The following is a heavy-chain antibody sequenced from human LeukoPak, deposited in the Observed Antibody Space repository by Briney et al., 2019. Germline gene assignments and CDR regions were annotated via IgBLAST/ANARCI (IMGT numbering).Heavy chain of an antibody. D-gene: IGHD2-2*01. CDR3: AKRPPSDIVVVPAAIPGGY. CDR2: IYSGGST. Sequence: GGSLRLSCAASGFTVSSNYMSWVRQAPGKGLEWVSVIYSGGSTYYADSVKGRFTISRDNSKNTLYLQMNSLRAEDTAVYYCAKRPPSDIVVVPAAIPGGYWGQGTLVTVSS. J-gene: IGHJ4*02. V-gene: IGHV3-53*01. CDR1: GFTVSSNY.